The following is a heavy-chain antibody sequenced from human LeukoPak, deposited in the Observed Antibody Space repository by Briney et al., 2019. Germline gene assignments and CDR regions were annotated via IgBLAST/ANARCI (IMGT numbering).Heavy chain of an antibody. J-gene: IGHJ3*02. D-gene: IGHD3-3*01. CDR2: ISGSGGST. CDR3: AKDQVDYDFWSGYVNDAFDI. V-gene: IGHV3-23*01. CDR1: GFTFSSYA. Sequence: GGSLRLSCAASGFTFSSYAMSWVRQAPGKGLEWVSAISGSGGSTYYADSVKGRFTISRDNSKSTLYLQMNSLRAEDTAVYYCAKDQVDYDFWSGYVNDAFDIWGQGTMVTVSS.